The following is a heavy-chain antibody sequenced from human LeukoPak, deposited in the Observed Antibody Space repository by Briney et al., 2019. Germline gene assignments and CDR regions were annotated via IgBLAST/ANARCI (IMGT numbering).Heavy chain of an antibody. J-gene: IGHJ4*02. CDR2: IYSGGST. CDR1: GFTVSSNY. CDR3: VRGDLRLPRSTPDC. D-gene: IGHD5/OR15-5a*01. Sequence: GGSLRLSCAASGFTVSSNYMSWVRQAPGKGLEWVSVIYSGGSTYYADSVKGRFTISRDNSKNTLYLQMNSLRGEDTAVYYCVRGDLRLPRSTPDCWGQGTQVTVSS. V-gene: IGHV3-53*01.